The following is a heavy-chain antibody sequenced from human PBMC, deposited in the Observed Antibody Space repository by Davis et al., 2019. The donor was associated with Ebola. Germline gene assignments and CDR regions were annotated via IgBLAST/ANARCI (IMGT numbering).Heavy chain of an antibody. J-gene: IGHJ5*02. Sequence: GGSLRLSCGASGFTFSDYYINWIRQAPGKGLECISYISASGSSIHYADSVRGRFTVSRDNARHSLYLQMDSLRVEDTAVYYCAREGDYGDFGSWFDPWGQGTLVTVSS. V-gene: IGHV3-11*04. CDR1: GFTFSDYY. CDR2: ISASGSSI. D-gene: IGHD4-17*01. CDR3: AREGDYGDFGSWFDP.